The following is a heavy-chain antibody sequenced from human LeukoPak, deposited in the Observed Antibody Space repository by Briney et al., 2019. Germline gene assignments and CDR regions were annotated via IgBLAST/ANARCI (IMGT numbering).Heavy chain of an antibody. CDR1: GFTFSSYS. J-gene: IGHJ6*02. V-gene: IGHV3-48*04. Sequence: WGSLRLSCAASGFTFSSYSMNWVCQAPGKGLEWVSYISSSSSTIYYADSVKGRFTVSRDNAKNTLYLQMNSLRAEDTAVYYCTRDLRKDYYYVDYYYYGMDVWGQGTTVTVSS. D-gene: IGHD3-10*02. CDR2: ISSSSSTI. CDR3: TRDLRKDYYYVDYYYYGMDV.